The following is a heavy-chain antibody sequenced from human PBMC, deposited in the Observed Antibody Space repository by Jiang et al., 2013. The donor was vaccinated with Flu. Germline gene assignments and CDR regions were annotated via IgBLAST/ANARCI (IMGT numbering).Heavy chain of an antibody. V-gene: IGHV7-4-1*02. CDR1: GYTFTDYA. J-gene: IGHJ4*02. Sequence: GASVKVSCKTSGYTFTDYAMNWVRQAPGQGLEWVGWINTNTGDPTYAPAFTGRFVLSLDAAASTAHLEINNLKAEDIAVYYCARPFYDFWSAPLTVFFDYWGQGTLVAVSS. CDR3: ARPFYDFWSAPLTVFFDY. CDR2: INTNTGDP. D-gene: IGHD3-3*01.